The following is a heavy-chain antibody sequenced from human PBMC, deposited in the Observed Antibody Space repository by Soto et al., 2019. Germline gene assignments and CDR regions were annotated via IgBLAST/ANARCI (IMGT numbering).Heavy chain of an antibody. CDR2: IYYSGST. CDR1: GGSISRYY. Sequence: SETLSLTCTVSGGSISRYYWNWIRQPPGKGLEWIGYIYYSGSTYYNPSLKSRVTISVDTSKNQFSLKLSSVTAADTAVYYCARGNTPVDYWGQGTLVTVSS. CDR3: ARGNTPVDY. V-gene: IGHV4-59*08. J-gene: IGHJ4*02. D-gene: IGHD2-2*02.